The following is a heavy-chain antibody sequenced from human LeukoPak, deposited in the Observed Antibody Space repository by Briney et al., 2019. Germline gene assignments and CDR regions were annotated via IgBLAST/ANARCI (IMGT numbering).Heavy chain of an antibody. D-gene: IGHD5-18*01. Sequence: SETLFLTCAVYGGSFSGYYWSWIRQPPGKGLEWIGEINHSGRTNYNPSLKSRVTISVDTSKNQFSLNLTSVTAADTAVYYCARVKYNYGSNWFDPWGQGTLVTVSS. V-gene: IGHV4-34*01. CDR2: INHSGRT. J-gene: IGHJ5*02. CDR1: GGSFSGYY. CDR3: ARVKYNYGSNWFDP.